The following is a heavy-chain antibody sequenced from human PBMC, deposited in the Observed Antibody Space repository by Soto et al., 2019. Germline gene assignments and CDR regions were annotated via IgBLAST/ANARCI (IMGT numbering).Heavy chain of an antibody. CDR2: IKNKAENYAT. CDR1: GFTFSDYA. J-gene: IGHJ4*02. D-gene: IGHD6-13*01. V-gene: IGHV3-73*02. CDR3: TRLAFGSSWYGFDY. Sequence: EVQLVESGGGLVQPGGSLKLSCATSGFTFSDYAIHWVRQASGEGLEWVGRIKNKAENYATEYAASVKDRFTISREDSKNTAYLQMNSLRTEATAVYYCTRLAFGSSWYGFDYWGQGTLITFSS.